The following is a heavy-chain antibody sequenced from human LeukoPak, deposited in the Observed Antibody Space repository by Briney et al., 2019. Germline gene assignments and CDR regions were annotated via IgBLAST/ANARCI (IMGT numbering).Heavy chain of an antibody. CDR1: GCTFSSYA. Sequence: PGGSLRLSCAASGCTFSSYAMTWVRQAPGKGLEWVSSISDSGGSTYYADSVKGRFTISRDNSRNTLYLQMNSLTAEDTAVYYCAKAYTGSYYVDAFDIWGQGTLVTVSS. CDR2: ISDSGGST. J-gene: IGHJ3*02. CDR3: AKAYTGSYYVDAFDI. D-gene: IGHD1-26*01. V-gene: IGHV3-23*01.